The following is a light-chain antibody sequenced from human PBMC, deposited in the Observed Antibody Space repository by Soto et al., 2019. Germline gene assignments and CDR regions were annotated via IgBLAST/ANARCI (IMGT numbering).Light chain of an antibody. CDR3: QQTYNTPYT. Sequence: IHMTQSPSSLSASVGDRVTITCRASQRITTYLNWYQQKPGEAPKLLISTSGTLQRGVPSRCTGTGSGTDFTLTITGLQPADFATYFCQQTYNTPYTFGQGTQLEIK. V-gene: IGKV1-39*01. CDR1: QRITTY. CDR2: TSG. J-gene: IGKJ2*01.